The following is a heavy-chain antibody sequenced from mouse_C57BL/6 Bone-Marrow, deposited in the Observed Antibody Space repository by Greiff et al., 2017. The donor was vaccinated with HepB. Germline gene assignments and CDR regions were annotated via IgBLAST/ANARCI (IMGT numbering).Heavy chain of an antibody. CDR1: GYTFTSYW. CDR2: IYPGSGST. CDR3: ARGLLYYGSSLFAY. V-gene: IGHV1-55*01. J-gene: IGHJ3*01. D-gene: IGHD1-1*01. Sequence: VKLQESGAELVKPGASVKMSCKASGYTFTSYWITWVKQRPGQGLEWIGDIYPGSGSTNYNEKFKSKATLTVDTSSSTAYMQLSSLTSEDSAVYYCARGLLYYGSSLFAYWGQGTLVTVSA.